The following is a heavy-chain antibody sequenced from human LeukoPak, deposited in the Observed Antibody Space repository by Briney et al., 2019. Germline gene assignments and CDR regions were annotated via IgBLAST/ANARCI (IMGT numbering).Heavy chain of an antibody. J-gene: IGHJ4*02. D-gene: IGHD6-13*01. CDR2: ISSSGSSI. CDR3: ARDRGEEQQPPDY. V-gene: IGHV3-48*04. Sequence: SGGSLRLSCAASGFTFSSYSMNWVRQAPGKGLEWVSYISSSGSSIYYADSVKGRFTISRDNAKNSLYLQMNSLRAEDTAVYYCARDRGEEQQPPDYWGQGTLVTVSS. CDR1: GFTFSSYS.